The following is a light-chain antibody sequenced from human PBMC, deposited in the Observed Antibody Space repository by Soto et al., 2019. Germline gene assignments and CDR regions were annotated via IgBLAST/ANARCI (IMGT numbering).Light chain of an antibody. CDR2: AAS. Sequence: DIQMTQSPSSLSASVGDRVTITCRASQSISNYLNWYQQKPGQAPKVLVYAASSLKSGVPSRFSGSRSGTDFTLTITSLQPEDFATYYCQQSFNTPRFGGGTKVDIK. CDR1: QSISNY. V-gene: IGKV1-39*01. J-gene: IGKJ4*02. CDR3: QQSFNTPR.